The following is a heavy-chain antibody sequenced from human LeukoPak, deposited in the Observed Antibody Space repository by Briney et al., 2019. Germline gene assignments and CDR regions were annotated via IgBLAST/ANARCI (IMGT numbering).Heavy chain of an antibody. J-gene: IGHJ4*02. CDR3: AKDIEAGPAGFSFDY. Sequence: PGGSLRLSCAASGFTFSSYEMNWVRQAPGKGLEWVSYISSSGSTIYYADSVKGRFSISRDNSKNSLYLQMNSLRSEDTALYYCAKDIEAGPAGFSFDYWGQGTLVTVSS. CDR2: ISSSGSTI. D-gene: IGHD2-21*02. V-gene: IGHV3-48*03. CDR1: GFTFSSYE.